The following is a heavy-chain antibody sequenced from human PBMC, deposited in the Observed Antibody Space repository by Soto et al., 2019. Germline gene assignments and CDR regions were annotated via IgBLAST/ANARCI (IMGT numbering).Heavy chain of an antibody. CDR2: IYYDGST. CDR3: AKVVVAATRHTDFDS. Sequence: SETLSLTCTVSCGSINSNNYYWAWIRQPPGKGLAWIASIYYDGSTYYNPSLKSRVSISVDTSKNHFSLKLSSATAADTAVYYCAKVVVAATRHTDFDSWGQGTLVTVSS. J-gene: IGHJ4*02. D-gene: IGHD2-15*01. V-gene: IGHV4-39*02. CDR1: CGSINSNNYY.